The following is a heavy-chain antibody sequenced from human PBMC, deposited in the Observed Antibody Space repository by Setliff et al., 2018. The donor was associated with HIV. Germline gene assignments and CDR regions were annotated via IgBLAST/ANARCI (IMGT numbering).Heavy chain of an antibody. V-gene: IGHV3-30*02. CDR3: ARVFQSYFFDF. CDR1: GFTFNSYG. D-gene: IGHD3-3*01. CDR2: IGYDASKK. J-gene: IGHJ4*02. Sequence: PGGSLRLSCAASGFTFNSYGIHWVRQAPGKGLEWVALIGYDASKKYYADSVKGRFTISRDKSKNTLYLQMNSLRTEDTAVYYCARVFQSYFFDFWGQGTLVTVSS.